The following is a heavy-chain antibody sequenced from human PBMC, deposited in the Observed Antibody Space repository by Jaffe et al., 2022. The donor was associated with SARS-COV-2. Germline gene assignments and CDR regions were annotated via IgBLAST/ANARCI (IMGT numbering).Heavy chain of an antibody. CDR1: GFTFSSYE. J-gene: IGHJ3*02. CDR3: ARYSGRRWGLVLAFDI. CDR2: ISSSGSTI. Sequence: EVQLVESGGGLVQPGGSLRLSCAASGFTFSSYEMNWVRQAPGKGLEWVSYISSSGSTIYYADSVKGRFTISRDNAKNSLYLQMNSLRAEDTAVYYCARYSGRRWGLVLAFDIWGQGTMVTVSS. D-gene: IGHD6-19*01. V-gene: IGHV3-48*03.